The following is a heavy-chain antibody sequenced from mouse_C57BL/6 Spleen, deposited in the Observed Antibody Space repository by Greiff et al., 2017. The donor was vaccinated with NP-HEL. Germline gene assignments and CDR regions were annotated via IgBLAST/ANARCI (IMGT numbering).Heavy chain of an antibody. CDR2: IYPGDGDT. D-gene: IGHD4-1*01. Sequence: QVQLQQSGPELVKPGASVTISCKASGYAFSSSWMNWVKQRPGKGLEWIGRIYPGDGDTNYNGKFKGKATLTADKSSSTAYMQLSSLTSEDSAVYFCARRGYWGLDYWGQGTTLTVSS. CDR1: GYAFSSSW. J-gene: IGHJ2*01. CDR3: ARRGYWGLDY. V-gene: IGHV1-82*01.